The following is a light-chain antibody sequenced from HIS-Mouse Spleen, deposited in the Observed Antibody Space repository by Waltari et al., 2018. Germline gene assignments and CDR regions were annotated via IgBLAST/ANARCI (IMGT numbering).Light chain of an antibody. Sequence: DIQMTQSPSTLSASVGDRVTITCRASPSISSWLAWYQQKPGKAPKLLIYKASSLESGVPSRFSGSVSGTEFTLTISSLQPDDFATYYCQQYNSYSPYTFGQGTKLEIK. CDR3: QQYNSYSPYT. J-gene: IGKJ2*01. V-gene: IGKV1-5*03. CDR2: KAS. CDR1: PSISSW.